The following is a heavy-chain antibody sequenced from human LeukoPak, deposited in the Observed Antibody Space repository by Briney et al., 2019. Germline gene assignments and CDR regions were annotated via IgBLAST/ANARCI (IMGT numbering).Heavy chain of an antibody. CDR3: AREILAPGKTLDY. V-gene: IGHV3-74*01. CDR1: GFTFSGYW. J-gene: IGHJ4*02. Sequence: GGSLRLSCAASGFTFSGYWMHWVRQVPGKGLVWVSRINDDGRYTVYADSVKGRFTISRDNAKNTLYLQMNSLWAEDTAVFYCAREILAPGKTLDYWGQGALVTVSS. CDR2: INDDGRYT.